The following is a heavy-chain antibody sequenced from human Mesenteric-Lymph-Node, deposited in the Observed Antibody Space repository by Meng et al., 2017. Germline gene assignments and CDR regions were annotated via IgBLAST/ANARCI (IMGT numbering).Heavy chain of an antibody. CDR3: ARARYSSSWNDY. J-gene: IGHJ4*02. CDR2: IYYSGST. Sequence: SETLSLTCTVSGGSISSYYWSWIRQPPGKGLEWIGYIYYSGSTNYNPSLKSRVTISVDTSKNQFSLKLSSVTAADTAVYYCARARYSSSWNDYWGQGTLVTVSS. D-gene: IGHD6-13*01. CDR1: GGSISSYY. V-gene: IGHV4-59*01.